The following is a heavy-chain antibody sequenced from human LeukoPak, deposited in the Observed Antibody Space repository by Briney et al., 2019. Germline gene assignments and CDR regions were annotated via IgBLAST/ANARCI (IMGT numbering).Heavy chain of an antibody. V-gene: IGHV1-69*04. CDR3: ARDSAYSESYPKYCLDY. J-gene: IGHJ4*02. CDR2: IIPILGIA. Sequence: SVKVSFKASGGTFSSYAISWVRQAPGQGLEWMGRIIPILGIANYAQKFQGRVTITADKSTSTAYMELSSLRSEDTAVYYCARDSAYSESYPKYCLDYWGQGTLVTVSS. D-gene: IGHD1-26*01. CDR1: GGTFSSYA.